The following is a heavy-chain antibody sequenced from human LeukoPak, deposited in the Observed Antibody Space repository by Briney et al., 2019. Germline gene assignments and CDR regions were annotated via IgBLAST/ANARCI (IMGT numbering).Heavy chain of an antibody. CDR1: GSTFSSYG. CDR3: ARVLRYFDWLYGMDV. CDR2: IGTAGDT. Sequence: GGSLRLSCAASGSTFSSYGMHWVRQATGKGLEWVSAIGTAGDTYYPGSVKGRFTISRENAKNSLYLQMNSLRAGDTAVYYCARVLRYFDWLYGMDVWGQGTTVTVSS. J-gene: IGHJ6*02. D-gene: IGHD3-9*01. V-gene: IGHV3-13*01.